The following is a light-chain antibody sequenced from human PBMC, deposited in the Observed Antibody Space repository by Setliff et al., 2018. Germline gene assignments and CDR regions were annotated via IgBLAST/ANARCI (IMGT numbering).Light chain of an antibody. J-gene: IGLJ3*02. Sequence: QSVLTQPPSASGSPGQSVTISCTGTSSDVGGYNYVSWYQQHAGKAPKVMIYDVSNRPSGVSDRFSGSKSGNTASLTISGLQTEDEADYYCSSYTSTSTLDWVFGGGTKVTVL. V-gene: IGLV2-14*03. CDR1: SSDVGGYNY. CDR3: SSYTSTSTLDWV. CDR2: DVS.